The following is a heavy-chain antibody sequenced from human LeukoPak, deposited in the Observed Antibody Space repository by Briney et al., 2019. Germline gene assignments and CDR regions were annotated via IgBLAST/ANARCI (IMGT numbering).Heavy chain of an antibody. CDR1: GFTFDDYG. Sequence: GSLRLSCAASGFTFDDYGMSWVRQPPGKGLEWIGEINHSGSTNYNPSLKSRVTISVDTSKNQFSLKLSSVTAADTAVYYCARGASRLKFDPWGQGTLVTVSS. CDR3: ARGASRLKFDP. J-gene: IGHJ5*02. CDR2: INHSGST. V-gene: IGHV4-34*01.